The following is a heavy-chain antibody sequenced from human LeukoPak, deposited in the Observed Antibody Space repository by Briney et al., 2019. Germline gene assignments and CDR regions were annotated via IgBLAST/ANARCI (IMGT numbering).Heavy chain of an antibody. V-gene: IGHV4-59*01. D-gene: IGHD5-12*01. J-gene: IGHJ4*02. Sequence: PSETLSLTCTVSGGSISSYYWSWIRQPPGKGLEWIGYIYYSGSTNYNPSLKSRVTISVDTSKNQFSLKLSSVTAADTAVYYCARASGGYALYYWGQGTLVTVSS. CDR3: ARASGGYALYY. CDR1: GGSISSYY. CDR2: IYYSGST.